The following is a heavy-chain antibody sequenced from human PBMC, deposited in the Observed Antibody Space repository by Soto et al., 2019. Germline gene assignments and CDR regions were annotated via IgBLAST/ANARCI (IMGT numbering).Heavy chain of an antibody. J-gene: IGHJ4*02. Sequence: QVQLQESGPGLVKPSETLSLTCTVSGGSISSYYWGWIRQPAGKGLEWIGRIYTSGRTNYNPSLMSRVTMSVDTSKNQFSLKLSSVPAADTAVYYCARGRIVYDSGSYDYWGQGTLVTVSS. V-gene: IGHV4-4*07. CDR1: GGSISSYY. D-gene: IGHD3-10*01. CDR3: ARGRIVYDSGSYDY. CDR2: IYTSGRT.